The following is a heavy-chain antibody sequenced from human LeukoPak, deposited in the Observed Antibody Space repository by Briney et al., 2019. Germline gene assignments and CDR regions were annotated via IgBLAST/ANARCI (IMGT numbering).Heavy chain of an antibody. Sequence: PGGSLRLSCAASGFTFDDFGMSWVRQVPGKGLEWVAGINWSGESIHYADSVKGRFSISRDNAKKSVFLQMNSLRGDDTAVYYCARDRYYDSSGYYGGYDAFDIWGQGTMVTVSS. V-gene: IGHV3-20*04. CDR2: INWSGESI. J-gene: IGHJ3*02. D-gene: IGHD3-22*01. CDR1: GFTFDDFG. CDR3: ARDRYYDSSGYYGGYDAFDI.